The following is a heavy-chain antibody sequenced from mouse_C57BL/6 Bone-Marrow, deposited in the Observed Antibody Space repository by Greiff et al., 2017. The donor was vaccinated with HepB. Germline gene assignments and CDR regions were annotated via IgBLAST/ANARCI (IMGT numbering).Heavy chain of an antibody. D-gene: IGHD2-5*01. CDR3: ARTLYYSRAWFAY. Sequence: EVKLMESGGGLVKPGGSLKLSCAASGFTFSDYGMHWVRQAPEKGLEWVAYISSGSSTIYYADTVKGRFTISRDNAKNTLFLQMTSLRSEDTAMYYCARTLYYSRAWFAYWGQGTLVTVSA. J-gene: IGHJ3*01. V-gene: IGHV5-17*01. CDR2: ISSGSSTI. CDR1: GFTFSDYG.